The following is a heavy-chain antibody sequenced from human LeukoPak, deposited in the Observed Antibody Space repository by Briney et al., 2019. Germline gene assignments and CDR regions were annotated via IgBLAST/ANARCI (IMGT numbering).Heavy chain of an antibody. J-gene: IGHJ4*02. D-gene: IGHD2-21*01. CDR3: ARAAVGGDCYDY. Sequence: ASVKVSCKASGYTFTGYYMHWVRQAPGQGLEWMGIINPSGGSTSYAQKFQGRVTMTRDTSTSTVYMELSSLRSEDTAVYYCARAAVGGDCYDYWGQGTLVTVSS. V-gene: IGHV1-46*01. CDR1: GYTFTGYY. CDR2: INPSGGST.